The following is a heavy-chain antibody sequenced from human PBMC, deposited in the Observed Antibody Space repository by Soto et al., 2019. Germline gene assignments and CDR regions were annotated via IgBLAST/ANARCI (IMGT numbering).Heavy chain of an antibody. D-gene: IGHD6-13*01. CDR1: GGSFSGYY. CDR3: ARGSSWFYNWFDP. Sequence: SETLSLTCAVYGGSFSGYYWSWIRQPPGKGLEWIGEINHSGSTNYNPSLKSRVTISVDTSRNQFSLKLSSVTAADTAVYYCARGSSWFYNWFDPWGQGTLVTVSS. J-gene: IGHJ5*02. CDR2: INHSGST. V-gene: IGHV4-34*01.